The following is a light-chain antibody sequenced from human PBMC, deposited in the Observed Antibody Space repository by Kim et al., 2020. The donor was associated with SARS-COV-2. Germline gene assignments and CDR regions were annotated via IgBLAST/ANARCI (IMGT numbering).Light chain of an antibody. J-gene: IGLJ3*02. CDR1: KLGDKY. CDR2: QDT. CDR3: QAWDNTWV. Sequence: SYELTQPPSVSVSPGQTVTITCSGDKLGDKYSSWYQQQPGQAPVLVIYQDTKRPSGIPERFVGSNSGNTATLNISGAQAMDEADYYCQAWDNTWVFGGGT. V-gene: IGLV3-1*01.